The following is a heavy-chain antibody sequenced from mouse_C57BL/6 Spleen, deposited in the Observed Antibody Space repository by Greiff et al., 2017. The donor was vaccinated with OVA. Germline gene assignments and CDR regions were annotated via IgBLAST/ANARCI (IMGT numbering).Heavy chain of an antibody. Sequence: VHVKQSVAELVRPGASVKLSCTASGFNIKNTYMHWVKQRPEQGLEWIGRIDPANGNTKYAPKFQGKATITADTSSNTAYLQLSSLTSEDTAIYYCARGDDGYYSAWFADWGQGTLVTVSA. V-gene: IGHV14-3*01. D-gene: IGHD2-3*01. J-gene: IGHJ3*01. CDR3: ARGDDGYYSAWFAD. CDR2: IDPANGNT. CDR1: GFNIKNTY.